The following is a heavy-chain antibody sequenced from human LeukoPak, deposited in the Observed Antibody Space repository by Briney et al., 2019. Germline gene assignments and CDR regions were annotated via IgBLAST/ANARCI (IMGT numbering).Heavy chain of an antibody. V-gene: IGHV3-21*01. CDR2: ISSSSSYI. Sequence: PGRSLRLSCAASGFTFSSYSMNWVRQAPGKGLEWVSSISSSSSYIYYADSVKGRFTISRDNAKNSLYLQMNSLRAEDTAVYYCARDDIVVVPAAMGHYYYGMDVWGQGTTVTVPS. CDR1: GFTFSSYS. J-gene: IGHJ6*02. D-gene: IGHD2-2*01. CDR3: ARDDIVVVPAAMGHYYYGMDV.